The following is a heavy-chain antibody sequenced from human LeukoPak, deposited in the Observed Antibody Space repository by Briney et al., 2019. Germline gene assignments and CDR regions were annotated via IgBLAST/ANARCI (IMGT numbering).Heavy chain of an antibody. CDR2: IYSGGAT. CDR1: GFIVSDDY. CDR3: ASGGKYCTGGACYGD. D-gene: IGHD2-8*02. J-gene: IGHJ4*02. V-gene: IGHV3-53*01. Sequence: GGSLRLSCAASGFIVSDDYISWVSQTPGKGLEWVSVIYSGGATFYADSVKGRFTISRDNSKNTVHLQMNSLRAEDTAVYYCASGGKYCTGGACYGDWGQGTLVTVSS.